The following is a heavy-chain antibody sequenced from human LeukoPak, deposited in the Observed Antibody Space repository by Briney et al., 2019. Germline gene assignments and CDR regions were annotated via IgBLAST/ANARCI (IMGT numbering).Heavy chain of an antibody. D-gene: IGHD3-3*01. J-gene: IGHJ3*02. Sequence: ASVKVSCKASGYTFTGYCMHWVRQTPGQGLEWMGWINPNSGGTNYAQKFQGRVTMTRDTSISTAYMELSRLRSHDTAVYYCARVPVYYDFWSGYSREGAFDIWGQGTMVTVSS. CDR2: INPNSGGT. CDR1: GYTFTGYC. V-gene: IGHV1-2*02. CDR3: ARVPVYYDFWSGYSREGAFDI.